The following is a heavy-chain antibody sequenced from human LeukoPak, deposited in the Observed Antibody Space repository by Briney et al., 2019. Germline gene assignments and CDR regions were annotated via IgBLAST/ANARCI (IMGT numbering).Heavy chain of an antibody. CDR3: ARSGSSAAAGGFDW. D-gene: IGHD6-13*01. V-gene: IGHV3-21*01. Sequence: GGSLRLSCAASGFTFSSYSMNWVRQAPGKGLEWVASISSSSGYIYYADSVKGRFPISRDNSKNTLYLQTNSLRPEDTAVYYCARSGSSAAAGGFDWWGQGTLVTVSS. J-gene: IGHJ4*02. CDR1: GFTFSSYS. CDR2: ISSSSGYI.